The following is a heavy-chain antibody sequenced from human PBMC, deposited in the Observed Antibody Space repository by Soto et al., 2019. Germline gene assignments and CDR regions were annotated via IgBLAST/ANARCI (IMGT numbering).Heavy chain of an antibody. J-gene: IGHJ4*02. CDR2: IYHSGST. D-gene: IGHD5-18*01. V-gene: IGHV4-30-2*01. CDR3: ARVDTAMVHYFDY. CDR1: GGSISSGGYS. Sequence: LSLTCAVSGGSISSGGYSWSWIRQPPGKGLEWIGYIYHSGSTYYNPSLKSRVTISVDRSKNQFSLKLSSVTAADTAVYYCARVDTAMVHYFDYWGQGTLVTVSS.